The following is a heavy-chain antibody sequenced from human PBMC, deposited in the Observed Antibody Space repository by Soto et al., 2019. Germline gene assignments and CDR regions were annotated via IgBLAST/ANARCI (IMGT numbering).Heavy chain of an antibody. CDR2: MNPNSGNT. V-gene: IGHV1-8*01. Sequence: QVQLVQSGAEVKKPGASVKVSCKASGYTFTSYDINWVRQATGQGLEWMGWMNPNSGNTGYAQKFQGRVTMTRNTSISTAYMELSILRSEDTAVYYCARGRELATIRSGWFDPWGQGTLVTVSS. D-gene: IGHD5-12*01. CDR1: GYTFTSYD. CDR3: ARGRELATIRSGWFDP. J-gene: IGHJ5*02.